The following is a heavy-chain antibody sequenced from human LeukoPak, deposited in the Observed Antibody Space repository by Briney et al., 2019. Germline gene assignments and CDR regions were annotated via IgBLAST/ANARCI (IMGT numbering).Heavy chain of an antibody. CDR1: GFTFSKYW. D-gene: IGHD6-19*01. Sequence: GGSLRLSCAASGFTFSKYWMLWVRQAPGKGLESVSRINTDGTVTTYADSVKGRFTVSRGNADNTMFLQMNSVRDGDTAVYYCATKQWLAPPPDSWGQGTPVTVSS. J-gene: IGHJ4*02. V-gene: IGHV3-74*01. CDR3: ATKQWLAPPPDS. CDR2: INTDGTVT.